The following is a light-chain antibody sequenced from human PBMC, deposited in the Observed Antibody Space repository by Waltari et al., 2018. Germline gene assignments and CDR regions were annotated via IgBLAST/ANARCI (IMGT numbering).Light chain of an antibody. CDR3: QQYYSSPWT. Sequence: DIQMTQSPSTLSASVGDRVTITCRASHSISTWLAWYQHKPGKAPKLLIYKASDLESGVPSRFGGSGSGTEFTLTISSLQPDDFATYHCQQYYSSPWTFGRGTKVEI. J-gene: IGKJ1*01. CDR1: HSISTW. V-gene: IGKV1-5*03. CDR2: KAS.